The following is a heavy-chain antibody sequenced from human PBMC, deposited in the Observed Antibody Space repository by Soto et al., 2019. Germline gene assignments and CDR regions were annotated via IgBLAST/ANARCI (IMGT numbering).Heavy chain of an antibody. D-gene: IGHD3-22*01. J-gene: IGHJ4*02. CDR3: ARDDPFYDSSGYHRGFDY. CDR2: ISSSGSTI. CDR1: GFTFSSYE. V-gene: IGHV3-48*03. Sequence: GGSLRLSCAASGFTFSSYEMNWVRQAPGKGLEWVSYISSSGSTIYYADSVKSRFTISRDNAKNSLYLQMNSLRAEDTAVYYCARDDPFYDSSGYHRGFDYWGQGTLVTVSS.